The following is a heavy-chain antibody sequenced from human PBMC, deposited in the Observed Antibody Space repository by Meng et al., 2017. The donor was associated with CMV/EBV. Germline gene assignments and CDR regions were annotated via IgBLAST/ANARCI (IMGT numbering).Heavy chain of an antibody. Sequence: CAASGFTFSSDAMHWVRQAPGKGLEWVAVISYDGSNKYYADSVKGRFTISRDNSKNTLYLQMNSLRAEDTAVYYCARSTSGSYYEFDYWGQGTLVTVSS. J-gene: IGHJ4*02. D-gene: IGHD1-26*01. V-gene: IGHV3-30*04. CDR1: GFTFSSDA. CDR3: ARSTSGSYYEFDY. CDR2: ISYDGSNK.